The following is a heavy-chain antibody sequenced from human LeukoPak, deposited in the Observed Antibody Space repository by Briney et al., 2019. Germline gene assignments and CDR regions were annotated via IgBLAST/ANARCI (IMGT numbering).Heavy chain of an antibody. CDR2: IYHSGST. J-gene: IGHJ6*03. D-gene: IGHD2-2*01. CDR1: GGSISSGGYY. Sequence: PSETLSLTCTVSGGSISSGGYYWSWIRQPPGKGLEWIGYIYHSGSTYYNPSLKSRVTISVDRSKNQFSLKLSSVTAADTAVYYCARDRPAVVVPAAHYYMDVWGKGTTVTVSS. V-gene: IGHV4-30-2*01. CDR3: ARDRPAVVVPAAHYYMDV.